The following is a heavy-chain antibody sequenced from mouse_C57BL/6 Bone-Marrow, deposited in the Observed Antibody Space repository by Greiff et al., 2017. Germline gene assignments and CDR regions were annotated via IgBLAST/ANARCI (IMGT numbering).Heavy chain of an antibody. CDR1: GYTFTSYG. J-gene: IGHJ4*01. CDR3: AREGYYGNYAMDY. V-gene: IGHV1-81*01. CDR2: IYPRSGNT. Sequence: QVQLQPSGAELARPGASVKLSCKASGYTFTSYGISWVKQRTGQGIEWIGEIYPRSGNTYYNEKFKGKATLTADKSSSTAYMGLRSLTSDDSAVYFCAREGYYGNYAMDYWGQGTSVTVAS. D-gene: IGHD1-1*01.